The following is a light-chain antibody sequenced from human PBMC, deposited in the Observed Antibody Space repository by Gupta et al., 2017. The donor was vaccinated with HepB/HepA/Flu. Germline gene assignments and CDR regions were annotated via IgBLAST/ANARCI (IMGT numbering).Light chain of an antibody. CDR2: DVS. J-gene: IGLJ2*01. CDR1: TSDVGAYNY. V-gene: IGLV2-14*03. Sequence: QSALTQPASVSVSPGQSITISCTGTTSDVGAYNYVSWYQQHPGKAPKLMIYDVSDRPSGVSNRFSGSKPDNTASLTISGLQAEDEADYYCSSYTNTIAPSVVFGGGTKLTVL. CDR3: SSYTNTIAPSVV.